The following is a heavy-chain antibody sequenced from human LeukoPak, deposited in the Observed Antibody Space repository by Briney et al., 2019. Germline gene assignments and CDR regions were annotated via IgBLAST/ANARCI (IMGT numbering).Heavy chain of an antibody. D-gene: IGHD3-10*01. J-gene: IGHJ4*02. CDR1: GFTFRSYE. CDR3: ARPLWFGDTGDY. Sequence: PGGSLRLSCAASGFTFRSYEMNWVRQAPGKGLEWVSYISSSGSIIYYADSVKGRFTISRDSAKNSLYLQMNSLRAEDTAVYYCARPLWFGDTGDYWGQGTLVTVSS. CDR2: ISSSGSII. V-gene: IGHV3-48*03.